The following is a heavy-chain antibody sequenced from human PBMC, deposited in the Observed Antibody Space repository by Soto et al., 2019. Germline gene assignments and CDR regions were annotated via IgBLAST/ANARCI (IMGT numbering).Heavy chain of an antibody. Sequence: EVQLLESGGGLVQPGGSLRLSCAASGFTFSSYAMSWVRQAPGKGLEWVSAISGSGGSTYYADSVKGRFTISRDNSKNTLYLQMNSLRAEDTAVYYCAKLYGRRLNYYDSSQYPDYWGQGTLVTVSS. V-gene: IGHV3-23*01. J-gene: IGHJ4*02. CDR1: GFTFSSYA. D-gene: IGHD3-22*01. CDR2: ISGSGGST. CDR3: AKLYGRRLNYYDSSQYPDY.